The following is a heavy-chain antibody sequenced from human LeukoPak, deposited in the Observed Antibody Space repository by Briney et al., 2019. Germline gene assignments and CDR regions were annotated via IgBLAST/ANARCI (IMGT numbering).Heavy chain of an antibody. CDR3: ARLPFPDYGAELADY. D-gene: IGHD4-17*01. CDR1: GFTFSDYY. V-gene: IGHV3-11*01. J-gene: IGHJ4*02. CDR2: ISSSGSTI. Sequence: PGGSLRLSCAASGFTFSDYYMSWIRQAPGMGLEWVSYISSSGSTIYYADSVKGRFTISRDNAKNSLYLQMNSLRAEDTAVYYCARLPFPDYGAELADYWGQGTLVTVSS.